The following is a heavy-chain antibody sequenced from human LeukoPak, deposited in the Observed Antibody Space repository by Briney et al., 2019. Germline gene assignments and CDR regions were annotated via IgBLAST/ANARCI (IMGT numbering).Heavy chain of an antibody. Sequence: PGRSLRLSCAASGFTFSSFGMHWVRQAPGRGLEWVALISYDGSTVYYADSVKGRFTISRDNSQNTLYLQMHSLRTEDTAVFYCARDSSGWYKLDWFDPWGQGTLVTVSS. CDR2: ISYDGSTV. CDR3: ARDSSGWYKLDWFDP. D-gene: IGHD6-19*01. V-gene: IGHV3-30*03. CDR1: GFTFSSFG. J-gene: IGHJ5*02.